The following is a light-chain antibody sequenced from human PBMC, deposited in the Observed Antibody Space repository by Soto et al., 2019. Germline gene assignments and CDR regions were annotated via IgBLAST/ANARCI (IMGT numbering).Light chain of an antibody. Sequence: QLVLTQPASVSGSPGQSITISCTGTSSDVGSYNLVSWYQQYPGKAPKLVIYENSKRPSGVSNRFSGSKSGNTASLTISGLQAEDEADYYCCSYAGSSTFGFGGGTKLTVL. V-gene: IGLV2-23*02. CDR3: CSYAGSSTFG. CDR1: SSDVGSYNL. CDR2: ENS. J-gene: IGLJ2*01.